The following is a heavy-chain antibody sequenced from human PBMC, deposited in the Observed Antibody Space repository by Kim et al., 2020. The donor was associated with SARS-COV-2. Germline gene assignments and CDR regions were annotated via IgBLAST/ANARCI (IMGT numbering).Heavy chain of an antibody. V-gene: IGHV4-59*08. CDR3: ARLGGTGLLSAFDI. D-gene: IGHD2-21*01. Sequence: SETLSLTCSVSGASITSYYWSWIRQPPGKGLEWIGYMFYSGRTTYNPSLKSRLTLSVDTTNNRFSLDLSSVTAADTAVYYCARLGGTGLLSAFDIWGQGSMVAV. J-gene: IGHJ3*02. CDR1: GASITSYY. CDR2: MFYSGRT.